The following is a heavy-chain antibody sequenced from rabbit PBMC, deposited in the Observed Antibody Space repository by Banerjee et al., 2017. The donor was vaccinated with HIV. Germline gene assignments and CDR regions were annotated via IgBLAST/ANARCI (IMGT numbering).Heavy chain of an antibody. V-gene: IGHV1S40*01. CDR2: IDTGSSGFT. CDR3: ARGSATMTMMITGFYFNL. D-gene: IGHD2-1*01. Sequence: QSLEESGGGLVQPEGSLTLTCTASGVSFTSNYYMCWVRQAPGKGLEWIACIDTGSSGFTYFASWAKGRFTVSITSSTTVTLQMASLTAADTATYFCARGSATMTMMITGFYFNLWGPGTLVTVS. J-gene: IGHJ4*01. CDR1: GVSFTSNYY.